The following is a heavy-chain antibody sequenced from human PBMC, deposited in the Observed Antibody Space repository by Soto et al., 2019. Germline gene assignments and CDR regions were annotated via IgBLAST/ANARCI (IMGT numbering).Heavy chain of an antibody. CDR3: AKLNYDILTGPSTAFDI. J-gene: IGHJ3*02. CDR1: GFTFSSYG. Sequence: GGSLRLSCAASGFTFSSYGMHWVRQAPGKGLEWVAVISYDGSNKYYADSVKGRFTISRDNSKNTLYLQMNSLRAEDTAVYYCAKLNYDILTGPSTAFDIWGQGTMVTVSS. V-gene: IGHV3-30*18. D-gene: IGHD3-9*01. CDR2: ISYDGSNK.